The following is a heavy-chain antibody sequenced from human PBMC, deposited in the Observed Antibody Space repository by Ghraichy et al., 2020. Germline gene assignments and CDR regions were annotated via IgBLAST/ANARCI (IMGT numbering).Heavy chain of an antibody. CDR2: IYYSGST. J-gene: IGHJ4*02. V-gene: IGHV4-59*01. D-gene: IGHD6-13*01. Sequence: ESLNISCTVSGGSISSYYWSWIRQPPGKGLEWIGYIYYSGSTNYNPSLKSRVTISVDTSKNQFSLKLSSVTAADTAVYYCARGPPSSSWLFDYWGQGTLVTVSS. CDR1: GGSISSYY. CDR3: ARGPPSSSWLFDY.